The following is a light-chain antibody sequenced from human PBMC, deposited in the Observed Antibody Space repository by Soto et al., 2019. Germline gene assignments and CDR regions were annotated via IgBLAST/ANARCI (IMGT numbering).Light chain of an antibody. CDR2: GAS. V-gene: IGKV3-20*01. CDR3: QQYGSSPCT. J-gene: IGKJ2*02. Sequence: EIVLTQSPGTLSLSPGERATLSCRPSQSVSSSYLAWYQQKPGQAPRLLIHGASSRATGIPDRFSGSGSGTDFTLTISRLEPEDFAVYYCQQYGSSPCTFGQGTKLEIK. CDR1: QSVSSSY.